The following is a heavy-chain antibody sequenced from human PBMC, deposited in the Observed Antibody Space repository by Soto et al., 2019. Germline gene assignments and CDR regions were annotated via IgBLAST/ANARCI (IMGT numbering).Heavy chain of an antibody. J-gene: IGHJ5*02. CDR1: GFTFSSYA. V-gene: IGHV3-23*01. CDR3: ARGGPAATRSWWFDP. Sequence: PGGSLRLSCAASGFTFSSYAMSWVRQAPGKGLEWVSAISGSGGSTYYADSVKGRFTISRDNSKNTLYLQMNSLRAEDTAVYYCARGGPAATRSWWFDPWGQGTLVTVSS. CDR2: ISGSGGST. D-gene: IGHD2-2*01.